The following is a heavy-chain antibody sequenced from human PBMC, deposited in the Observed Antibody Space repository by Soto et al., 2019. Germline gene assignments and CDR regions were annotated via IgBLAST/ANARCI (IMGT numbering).Heavy chain of an antibody. CDR2: INHSGST. J-gene: IGHJ4*02. CDR1: GGSFSGYY. CDR3: ARDTRVLFSAGGEYYFDY. V-gene: IGHV4-34*01. Sequence: SETLSLTCAVYGGSFSGYYWSWIRQPPGKGLEWIGEINHSGSTNYNPSLKSRVTISVDTSKNQFSLKLSSVTAADTAVYYCARDTRVLFSAGGEYYFDYWGQGTLVTVSS. D-gene: IGHD2-21*01.